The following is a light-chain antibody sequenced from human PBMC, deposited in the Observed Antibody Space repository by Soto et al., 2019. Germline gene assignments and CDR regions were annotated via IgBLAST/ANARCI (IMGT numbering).Light chain of an antibody. Sequence: QSALTQPASVSGSPGQSITISCTGTSSDIGAYNYVSWYQQHSGKAPKLIIYEVINRPSGVSNRFSGSKSASTASLTISGLQAEDEADYYCSSYRSSTTPVVFGGGTKVTVL. CDR3: SSYRSSTTPVV. CDR2: EVI. CDR1: SSDIGAYNY. J-gene: IGLJ3*02. V-gene: IGLV2-14*01.